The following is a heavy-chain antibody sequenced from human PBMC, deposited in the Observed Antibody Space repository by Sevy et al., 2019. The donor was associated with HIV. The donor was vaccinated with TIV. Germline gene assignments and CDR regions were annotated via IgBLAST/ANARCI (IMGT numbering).Heavy chain of an antibody. D-gene: IGHD3-22*01. V-gene: IGHV4-59*13. CDR2: IYYSGST. CDR3: ASGYPEYYFDY. CDR1: GGSMSSYY. Sequence: SETLSLTCTVSGGSMSSYYWSWIRQPPGKGLEWTAYIYYSGSTNYNPSLKSRVTISVDTSNNQFSLKLNSVTAADTAIYFCASGYPEYYFDYWGQGTLVTVSS. J-gene: IGHJ4*02.